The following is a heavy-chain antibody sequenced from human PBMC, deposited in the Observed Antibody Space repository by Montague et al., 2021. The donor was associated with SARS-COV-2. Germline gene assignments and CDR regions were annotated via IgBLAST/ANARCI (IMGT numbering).Heavy chain of an antibody. CDR1: GGSLSSDY. D-gene: IGHD2/OR15-2a*01. J-gene: IGHJ5*02. CDR2: IYYRGST. Sequence: SETLSLTCTVSGGSLSSDYWSWIRQPPGKGLEWIGYIYYRGSTNYNPSLKSRVTLSVDTSRNQFSLKVYSVTAADTAVYYCARGRQCNWFDAWGQGTLVTVSS. V-gene: IGHV4-59*01. CDR3: ARGRQCNWFDA.